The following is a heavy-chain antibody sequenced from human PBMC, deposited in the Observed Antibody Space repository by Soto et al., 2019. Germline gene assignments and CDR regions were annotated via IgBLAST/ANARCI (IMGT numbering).Heavy chain of an antibody. V-gene: IGHV1-18*01. D-gene: IGHD3-3*01. CDR3: AADHNYDFWSGLYYYMDV. Sequence: GASVKVSCKTSGYTFTTYGVSWVRQAPGQGLEWMGWISPYNGNTNYAQRLQGRVTLTTDTSTNTAYMELGSLRSDDTAVYYCAADHNYDFWSGLYYYMDVWGKGTTVTGSS. J-gene: IGHJ6*03. CDR1: GYTFTTYG. CDR2: ISPYNGNT.